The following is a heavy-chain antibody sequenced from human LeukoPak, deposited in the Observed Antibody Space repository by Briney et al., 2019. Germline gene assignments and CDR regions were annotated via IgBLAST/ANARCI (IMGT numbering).Heavy chain of an antibody. V-gene: IGHV4-39*01. CDR1: GASISSANYY. D-gene: IGHD2-15*01. Sequence: SETLSLTCTVSGASISSANYYWDWIRQPPGKGLQWIGRIYYSGSTNYNPSLKSRVAVSVDSSRNQFSLQLTSVTAADTAVYYCARQYGFGDVLSILGGHYMDVWGKGTTVTISS. J-gene: IGHJ6*03. CDR2: IYYSGST. CDR3: ARQYGFGDVLSILGGHYMDV.